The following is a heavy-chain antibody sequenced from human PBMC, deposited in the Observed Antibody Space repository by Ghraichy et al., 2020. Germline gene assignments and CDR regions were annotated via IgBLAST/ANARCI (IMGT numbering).Heavy chain of an antibody. CDR3: AAKNDQDSSSRYYGMDV. Sequence: SETLSLTCTVSGGSISSSSYYWGWIRQPPGKGLEWIGSIYYSGSTYYNPSLKSRVTISVDTSKNQFSLKLSSVTAADTAVYYCAAKNDQDSSSRYYGMDVWGQGTTVTVAS. D-gene: IGHD6-6*01. CDR2: IYYSGST. V-gene: IGHV4-39*01. J-gene: IGHJ6*02. CDR1: GGSISSSSYY.